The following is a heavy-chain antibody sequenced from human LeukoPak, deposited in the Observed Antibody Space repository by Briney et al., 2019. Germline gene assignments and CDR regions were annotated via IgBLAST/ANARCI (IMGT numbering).Heavy chain of an antibody. V-gene: IGHV4-34*01. J-gene: IGHJ4*02. CDR1: GGSFSGYY. D-gene: IGHD3-16*02. CDR2: INHSGST. CDR3: ARGRDYVWGSYRSHVPFDY. Sequence: PSETLSLTCAVYGGSFSGYYWSWIRRPPGKGLEWIGEINHSGSTNYNPSLKSRVTISVDTSKNQFSLKLSSVTAADTAVYYCARGRDYVWGSYRSHVPFDYWGQGTLVTVSS.